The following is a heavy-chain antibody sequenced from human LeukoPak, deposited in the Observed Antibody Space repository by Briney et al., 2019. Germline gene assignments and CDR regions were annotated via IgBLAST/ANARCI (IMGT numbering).Heavy chain of an antibody. Sequence: GRSLRLSCAASGFTFNSYGMHWVRQAPGKGLEWVAVISYDGSKKYYVDSVKGRFTISRDNSKNTLNLQMNSLRAEDTAVYYCAKGEKRVFFGEINVRQKYNWFDPWGQGTLVTVSS. CDR1: GFTFNSYG. CDR2: ISYDGSKK. V-gene: IGHV3-30*18. CDR3: AKGEKRVFFGEINVRQKYNWFDP. J-gene: IGHJ5*02. D-gene: IGHD3-3*01.